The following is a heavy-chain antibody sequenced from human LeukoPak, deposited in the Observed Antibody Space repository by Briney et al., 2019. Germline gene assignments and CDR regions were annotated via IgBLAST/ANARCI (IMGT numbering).Heavy chain of an antibody. V-gene: IGHV3-23*01. D-gene: IGHD3-16*01. CDR1: GFTFSSYA. J-gene: IGHJ3*02. Sequence: GGSLRLSCAASGFTFSSYAMSWVRQAPGKGLEWVSAISGSGGSTYYADSVKGRFTISRDNSKNTLYLQMNSLRAKDTAVYYCAKDHGFDYDYVWGTYAFDIWGQGTMVTVSS. CDR2: ISGSGGST. CDR3: AKDHGFDYDYVWGTYAFDI.